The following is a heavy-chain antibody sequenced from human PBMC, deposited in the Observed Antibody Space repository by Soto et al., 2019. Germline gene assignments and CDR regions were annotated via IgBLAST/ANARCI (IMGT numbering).Heavy chain of an antibody. CDR2: VDGSGYDT. D-gene: IGHD2-15*01. CDR3: AKEIMAAAYATTSAFDL. Sequence: ESGGGLVQPGGSRRLSCVASGFTFSSFAMGWVRQSPGTGLEWVAGVDGSGYDTSFAASVNGRFTISRDNSENTLFLHMTNLRAEDTARYYCAKEIMAAAYATTSAFDLWGPGTVVSVS. CDR1: GFTFSSFA. V-gene: IGHV3-23*01. J-gene: IGHJ4*02.